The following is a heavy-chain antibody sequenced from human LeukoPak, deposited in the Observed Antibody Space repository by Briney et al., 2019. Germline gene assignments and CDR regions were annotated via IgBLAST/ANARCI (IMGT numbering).Heavy chain of an antibody. Sequence: PGGSLRLSCAASGFTFDDYGMSWVRQAPGKWLEWVSGINWNGGSTGYADSVKGRFTISRDNAKNSLYLQMNSMRAEDAALYYCARGSQVVAGSEDYWGEGTLLTVSS. D-gene: IGHD6-19*01. CDR1: GFTFDDYG. CDR3: ARGSQVVAGSEDY. J-gene: IGHJ4*02. V-gene: IGHV3-20*04. CDR2: INWNGGST.